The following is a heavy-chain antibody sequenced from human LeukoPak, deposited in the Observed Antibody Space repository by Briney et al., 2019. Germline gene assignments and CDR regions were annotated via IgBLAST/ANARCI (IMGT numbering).Heavy chain of an antibody. D-gene: IGHD1-26*01. V-gene: IGHV3-74*01. CDR3: AVGANPGAFDY. CDR2: TNSDGSGT. Sequence: GGSLRLSCAASAFTFSSYWMHWVRQAPGKGLVWVSRTNSDGSGTTYADSVKGRFTISRDNAKNTLYLQMNSLRAEDTAVYYCAVGANPGAFDYWGQGTLGTVSS. CDR1: AFTFSSYW. J-gene: IGHJ4*02.